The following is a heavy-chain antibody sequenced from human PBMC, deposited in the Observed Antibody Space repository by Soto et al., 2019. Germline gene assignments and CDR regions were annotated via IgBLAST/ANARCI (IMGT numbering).Heavy chain of an antibody. CDR2: IYHSGST. J-gene: IGHJ4*02. CDR1: GGYISSGGYS. D-gene: IGHD5-12*01. Sequence: SEILSLTCAVSGGYISSGGYSWSWIRQPPGKGLEWIGYIYHSGSTYYNPSLKSRVTISVDRSKNQFSLKLSSVTAADTDVYYCAAGGGLPRYYWGQGTLVTVSS. V-gene: IGHV4-30-2*01. CDR3: AAGGGLPRYY.